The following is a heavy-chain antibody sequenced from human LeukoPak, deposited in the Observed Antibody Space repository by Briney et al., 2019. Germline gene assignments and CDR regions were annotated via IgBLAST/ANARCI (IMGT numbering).Heavy chain of an antibody. V-gene: IGHV1-2*02. CDR3: ARDDQQQLVRGFDP. CDR2: INPNSGGT. D-gene: IGHD6-13*01. J-gene: IGHJ5*02. Sequence: AASVKVSCKASGYTFTGYYMHWVRQAPGQGLEWMGWINPNSGGTNYAQKFQGRVTMTRDTSISTAYMELSRLRSDDTAVYYCARDDQQQLVRGFDPWGQGTRVTVSS. CDR1: GYTFTGYY.